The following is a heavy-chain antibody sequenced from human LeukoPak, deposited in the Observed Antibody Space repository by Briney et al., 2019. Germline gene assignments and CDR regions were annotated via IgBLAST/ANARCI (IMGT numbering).Heavy chain of an antibody. CDR2: INHSGST. Sequence: SETLSLTCAVYGGSFSGYYWSWIRQPPGKGPEWIGEINHSGSTNYNPSLKSRVTISVDTSKNQFSLKLSSVTAADTAVYYCARGITTIDWGQGTLVTVSS. CDR3: ARGITTID. V-gene: IGHV4-34*01. CDR1: GGSFSGYY. J-gene: IGHJ4*02. D-gene: IGHD3-22*01.